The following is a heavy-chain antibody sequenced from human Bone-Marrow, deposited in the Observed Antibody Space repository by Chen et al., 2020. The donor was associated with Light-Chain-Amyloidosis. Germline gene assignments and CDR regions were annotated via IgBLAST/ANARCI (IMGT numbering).Heavy chain of an antibody. CDR1: GFPFSNYY. CDR2: IDQDGRER. Sequence: EVQLVESGGGLVQPGASLRLSCEASGFPFSNYYMAWVRQAPGKGLGWVANIDQDGRERYFVDSLKGRFTISRDNAKNSLYLKMNSLRVEDTAVYYCARRGGGGSYFDYWGQGALVTVSS. CDR3: ARRGGGGSYFDY. V-gene: IGHV3-7*05. J-gene: IGHJ4*02. D-gene: IGHD1-26*01.